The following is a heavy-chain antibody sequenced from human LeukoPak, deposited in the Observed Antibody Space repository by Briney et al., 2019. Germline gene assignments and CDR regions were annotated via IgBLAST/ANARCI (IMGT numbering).Heavy chain of an antibody. CDR3: ARGTFQKGKQLVFSY. V-gene: IGHV4-34*01. D-gene: IGHD6-13*01. CDR2: INHSGST. J-gene: IGHJ4*02. CDR1: GFTFSNYA. Sequence: GSLRLSCAASGFTFSNYAMSWVRQAPGKGLEWIGEINHSGSTNYNPSLKGRVTISVDTSKNQFSLKLSSVTAADTAVYYCARGTFQKGKQLVFSYWGQGTLVTVSS.